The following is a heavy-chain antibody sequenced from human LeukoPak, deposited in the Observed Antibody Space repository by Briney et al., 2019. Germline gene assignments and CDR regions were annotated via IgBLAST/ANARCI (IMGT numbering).Heavy chain of an antibody. CDR1: GFTFSDYY. D-gene: IGHD2-2*01. CDR2: ISSSGSTI. Sequence: GGSLRLSCAASGFTFSDYYMSWIRQAPGKGLEWVSYISSSGSTIYYADSVKGRFTISRDNAKNSLYLQMNSLRAEDTAVYYCARRCSSTSCYVKEAAADYYYYYYMDVWGKGTTVTVSS. CDR3: ARRCSSTSCYVKEAAADYYYYYYMDV. J-gene: IGHJ6*03. V-gene: IGHV3-11*01.